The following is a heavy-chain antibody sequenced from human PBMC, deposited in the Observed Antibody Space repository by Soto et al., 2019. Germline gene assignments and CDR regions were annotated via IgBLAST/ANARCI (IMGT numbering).Heavy chain of an antibody. D-gene: IGHD3-9*01. CDR2: IIPIFGTA. V-gene: IGHV1-69*13. CDR3: ARGNYDILTGSSYYYYGMDV. J-gene: IGHJ6*02. Sequence: SVKVSCKASGGTFRSYAISWVRQAPGQGLEWKGGIIPIFGTANYAQKFQGRVTITADESTSTAYMELSSLRSEDTAVYYCARGNYDILTGSSYYYYGMDVWGQGTTVTVS. CDR1: GGTFRSYA.